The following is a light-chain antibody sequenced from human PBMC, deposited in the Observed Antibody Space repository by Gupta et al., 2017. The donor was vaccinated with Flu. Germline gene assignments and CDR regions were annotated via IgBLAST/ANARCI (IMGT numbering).Light chain of an antibody. Sequence: DGVMTESPLLLAVTLGKPASISCRSSQGLVYSDGNTYLHWFQQRPGQSPRRLIHLVSYRDSGVPDRFSGSGSGTYFTLKISRVEADDVGVYYCMQGAHWPWTFGQGTKVEI. CDR3: MQGAHWPWT. V-gene: IGKV2-30*01. CDR2: LVS. J-gene: IGKJ1*01. CDR1: QGLVYSDGNTY.